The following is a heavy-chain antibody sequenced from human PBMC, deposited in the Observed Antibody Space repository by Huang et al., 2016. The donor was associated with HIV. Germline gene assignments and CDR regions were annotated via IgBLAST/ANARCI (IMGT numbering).Heavy chain of an antibody. CDR2: IDWDDDK. CDR1: GFSLSVSGMS. V-gene: IGHV2-70*15. Sequence: QVTLRESGPALVKPTQTLTLTCTFSGFSLSVSGMSVSWIRQPPGKALAWLARIDWDDDKHYRPSLQTRLTGSKDTAKNQVVLKMTNWDPVETATYYCARIRVVRGVWPFYYMDVWGKGTTVTVSS. J-gene: IGHJ6*03. CDR3: ARIRVVRGVWPFYYMDV. D-gene: IGHD3-10*01.